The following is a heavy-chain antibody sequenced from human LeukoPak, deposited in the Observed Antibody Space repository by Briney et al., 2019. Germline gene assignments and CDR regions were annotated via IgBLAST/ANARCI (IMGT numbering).Heavy chain of an antibody. CDR2: INPNSGGT. CDR3: VRDPRARDYYYGMDV. CDR1: GYTFTGYY. J-gene: IGHJ6*02. V-gene: IGHV1-2*02. D-gene: IGHD5-12*01. Sequence: ASVKVSCKASGYTFTGYYMHWVRQAPGQGLEWMGWINPNSGGTNYAQKFQGRVTMTRDTSISTAYMELSRLRSDDTAVYYCVRDPRARDYYYGMDVWGQGTTVTVSS.